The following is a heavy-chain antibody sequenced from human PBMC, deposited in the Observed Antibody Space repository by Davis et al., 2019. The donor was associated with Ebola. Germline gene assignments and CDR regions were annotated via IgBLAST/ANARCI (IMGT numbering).Heavy chain of an antibody. D-gene: IGHD2-15*01. Sequence: PSETLSLTCAVYGGSFSGYYWSWIRQPPGKGLEWIGEINHSGSTNYNPSLKSRVTISVDTSKNQFSLKLSSVTAADTAVYYCARVVVVAAITDAFDIWGQGTMVTVSS. J-gene: IGHJ3*02. V-gene: IGHV4-34*01. CDR2: INHSGST. CDR3: ARVVVVAAITDAFDI. CDR1: GGSFSGYY.